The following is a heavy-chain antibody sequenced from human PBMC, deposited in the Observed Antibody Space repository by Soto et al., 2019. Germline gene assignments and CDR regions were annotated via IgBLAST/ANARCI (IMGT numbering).Heavy chain of an antibody. J-gene: IGHJ5*02. CDR3: ARGIVVVPAAYNWFDP. Sequence: SGTLSLTCTVSGGSISSGGYYWSWIRQHPGKGLEWIGYIYYSGSTYYNPSLKSRVTISVDTSKNQFSLKLSSVTAADTAVYYCARGIVVVPAAYNWFDPWGQGTLVTVSS. D-gene: IGHD2-2*01. CDR2: IYYSGST. V-gene: IGHV4-31*03. CDR1: GGSISSGGYY.